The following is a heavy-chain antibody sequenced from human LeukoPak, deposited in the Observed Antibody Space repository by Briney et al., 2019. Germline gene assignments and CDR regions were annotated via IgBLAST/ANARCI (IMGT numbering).Heavy chain of an antibody. CDR3: ARSTRTTIDWFDP. Sequence: ASVKVSCKASGYTFTSYGISWVRQAPGQGLEWMGGIIAIFGTANYAQKFQGRVTITADKSTSTAYMELSSLRSEDTAVYYCARSTRTTIDWFDPWGQGTLVTVSS. J-gene: IGHJ5*02. CDR2: IIAIFGTA. V-gene: IGHV1-69*06. D-gene: IGHD5-12*01. CDR1: GYTFTSYG.